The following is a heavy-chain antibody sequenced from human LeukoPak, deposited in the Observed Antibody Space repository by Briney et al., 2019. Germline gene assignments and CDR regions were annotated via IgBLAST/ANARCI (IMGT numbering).Heavy chain of an antibody. CDR3: ARAKDNYRGNDAFDI. Sequence: SXTLSLTCTVSGGSISTYYWSWIRQPAGKGLEWIGRIYTSGSTNYNPSLKSRVTISVDTSKKQFSLKVTSVTAADTAVYYCARAKDNYRGNDAFDIWGQGTMVTVSS. D-gene: IGHD4/OR15-4a*01. V-gene: IGHV4-4*07. CDR1: GGSISTYY. CDR2: IYTSGST. J-gene: IGHJ3*02.